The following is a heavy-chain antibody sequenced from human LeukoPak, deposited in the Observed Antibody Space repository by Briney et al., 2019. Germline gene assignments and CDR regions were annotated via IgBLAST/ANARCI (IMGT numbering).Heavy chain of an antibody. CDR2: IIPIFGTA. J-gene: IGHJ4*02. D-gene: IGHD2-15*01. Sequence: SVKVSCKASGGTFSSYAISWVRQAPGQGLEWMGGIIPIFGTANYAQKFQGRVTITADESRSTAYMELSSLRSEDTAVYYCARARGYCSGGSCYSAHFDYWGQGTLVTVSS. CDR3: ARARGYCSGGSCYSAHFDY. CDR1: GGTFSSYA. V-gene: IGHV1-69*01.